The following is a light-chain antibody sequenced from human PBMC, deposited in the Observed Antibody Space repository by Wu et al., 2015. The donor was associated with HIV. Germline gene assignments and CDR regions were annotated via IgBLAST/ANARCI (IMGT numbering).Light chain of an antibody. CDR1: QNINNW. CDR2: KAS. CDR3: QQYNSYPLT. J-gene: IGKJ4*01. V-gene: IGKV1-5*03. Sequence: DIHMTQSPSTLSASVGDRVTLTCRASQNINNWLAWYQQKPGKAPNLMIYKASSLQNGVSSRFSGSGSGTEFTLTISSLQPDDFATYFCQQYNSYPLTFGGGTKV.